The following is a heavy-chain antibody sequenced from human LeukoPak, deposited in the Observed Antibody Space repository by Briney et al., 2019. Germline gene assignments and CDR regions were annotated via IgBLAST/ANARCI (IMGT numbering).Heavy chain of an antibody. CDR3: ATDWSGDDRFDY. CDR2: INQDGSEQ. V-gene: IGHV3-7*05. J-gene: IGHJ4*02. D-gene: IGHD3-3*01. Sequence: GGSLRLSCAASGFTFSRYWMTWVRQAPGKGLEWVANINQDGSEQYYVDSVRGRFTISRDNTKNSLYLQMNSLGVEDTAVYYCATDWSGDDRFDYWGQGTLVTVSS. CDR1: GFTFSRYW.